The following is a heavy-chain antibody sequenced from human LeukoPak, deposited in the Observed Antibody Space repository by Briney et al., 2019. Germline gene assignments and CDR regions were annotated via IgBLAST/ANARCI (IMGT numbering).Heavy chain of an antibody. CDR1: GFTFDDYA. CDR3: ASLVVVTAIQAFDI. J-gene: IGHJ3*02. CDR2: ISWNSGSI. Sequence: GRSLRLSCAASGFTFDDYAMHWVRQAPGNGLEWVSGISWNSGSIGYADSVKGRFTISRDNAKNSLYLQMNSLRAEDTALYYCASLVVVTAIQAFDIWGQGTMVTVSS. D-gene: IGHD2-21*02. V-gene: IGHV3-9*01.